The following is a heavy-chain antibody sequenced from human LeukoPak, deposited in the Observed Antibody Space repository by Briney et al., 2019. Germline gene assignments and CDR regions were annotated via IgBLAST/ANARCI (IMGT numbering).Heavy chain of an antibody. CDR3: ARHSSLNWFDP. Sequence: SETLSLTCTASGGSISSSSYYWGWIRQPPGKGLEWIGSIYYSGSTYYNPSLKSRVTISVDTSKNQFSLKLSSVTAADTAVYYRARHSSLNWFDPWGQGTLVTVSS. CDR2: IYYSGST. V-gene: IGHV4-39*01. J-gene: IGHJ5*02. D-gene: IGHD6-6*01. CDR1: GGSISSSSYY.